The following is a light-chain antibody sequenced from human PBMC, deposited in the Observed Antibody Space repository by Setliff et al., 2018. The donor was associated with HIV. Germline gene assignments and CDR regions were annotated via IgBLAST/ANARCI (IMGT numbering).Light chain of an antibody. V-gene: IGLV2-14*01. CDR2: YVS. Sequence: QSVLTQPASVSGSPGQSITISCTGSSSDVGGYDYVSWYQQYPGKAPKQLIFYVSHRRSGIFNRFSGSKSDNTASLTISGLQPEDEADYYCCSYTTSNNGVVFGGGTKVTVL. CDR3: CSYTTSNNGVV. CDR1: SSDVGGYDY. J-gene: IGLJ2*01.